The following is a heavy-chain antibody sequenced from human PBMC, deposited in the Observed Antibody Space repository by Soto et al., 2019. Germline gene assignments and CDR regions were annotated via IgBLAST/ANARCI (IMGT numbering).Heavy chain of an antibody. J-gene: IGHJ6*03. CDR2: ISHDGNVN. CDR3: AKDEYWESHFYYFMDL. D-gene: IGHD2-8*02. Sequence: QVQLVESGGGVVQPGRSLRLSCEASGFTFSRYAMHWVRQAPGKGLEWVAVISHDGNVNYYSESVKGRFTMSRDNSKDTLYLQMDSLRTEDTAVYFCAKDEYWESHFYYFMDLWGKGTPVTVSS. CDR1: GFTFSRYA. V-gene: IGHV3-30*18.